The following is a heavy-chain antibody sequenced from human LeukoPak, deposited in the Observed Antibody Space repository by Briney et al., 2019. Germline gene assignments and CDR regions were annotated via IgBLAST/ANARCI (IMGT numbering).Heavy chain of an antibody. J-gene: IGHJ4*02. CDR3: ARGRLPWFGELKTFYFDY. CDR1: GYTFTSYY. V-gene: IGHV1-46*01. D-gene: IGHD3-10*01. CDR2: INPSSGST. Sequence: ASVKVSCKASGYTFTSYYMHWVRQAPGQGLEWMGIINPSSGSTTYAQKFQGRVTMTRDTSTSTVYMELSSLESEDTAVYYCARGRLPWFGELKTFYFDYWGQGTLVTVSS.